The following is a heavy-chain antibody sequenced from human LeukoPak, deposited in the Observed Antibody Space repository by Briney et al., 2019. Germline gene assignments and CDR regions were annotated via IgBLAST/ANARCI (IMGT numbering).Heavy chain of an antibody. V-gene: IGHV3-30*01. Sequence: GGSLRLSCAASGFTFSSYAMHWVRQAPGKGLEWVAVISYDGSNKYYADSVKGRFTISRDNSKNTLYLQVNSLRAEDTAVYYCARDPTIAAGTYYFDYWGQGTLVTVSS. CDR2: ISYDGSNK. J-gene: IGHJ4*02. CDR3: ARDPTIAAGTYYFDY. CDR1: GFTFSSYA. D-gene: IGHD6-13*01.